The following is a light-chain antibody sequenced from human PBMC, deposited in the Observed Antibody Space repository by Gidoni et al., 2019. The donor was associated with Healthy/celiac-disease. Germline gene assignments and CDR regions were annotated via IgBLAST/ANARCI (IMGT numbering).Light chain of an antibody. Sequence: DIVMSQSPLSLPVTPGEPASISCRSSQSLLHSNGYNYLDWYLQKPGQSPQLLNYLGSNRASGVPDRCSGSGSGTDFTLKISRVEAEDVGVYYCMQALQTPLTFGGGTKVEIK. V-gene: IGKV2-28*01. J-gene: IGKJ4*01. CDR2: LGS. CDR3: MQALQTPLT. CDR1: QSLLHSNGYNY.